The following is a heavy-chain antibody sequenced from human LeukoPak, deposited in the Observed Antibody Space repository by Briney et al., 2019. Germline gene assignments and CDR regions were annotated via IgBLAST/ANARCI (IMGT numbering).Heavy chain of an antibody. Sequence: GGSLRLSCAASGFTFSRDCMNWVRQAPGKGLEWVSSISSSSSFIYCADSVKGRFTISRDNAKNSLYLQMNSLRAEDTAVYYCAREGSSHNDYWGQGTLVTVSS. CDR1: GFTFSRDC. CDR2: ISSSSSFI. D-gene: IGHD6-6*01. J-gene: IGHJ4*02. V-gene: IGHV3-21*01. CDR3: AREGSSHNDY.